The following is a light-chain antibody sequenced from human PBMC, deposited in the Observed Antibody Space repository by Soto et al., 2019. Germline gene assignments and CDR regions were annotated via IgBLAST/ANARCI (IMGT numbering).Light chain of an antibody. V-gene: IGKV1-33*01. CDR3: QQYDNLPLT. CDR2: DVS. CDR1: QDIRNY. Sequence: DIQMTQSPSSLSASVGDRVTITCQASQDIRNYLNWYQQKPGKAPKLLIYDVSNLKIGVPSRFSGSGSGADFIFTISSLQPEDIATYYCQQYDNLPLTFGQGTKLVIK. J-gene: IGKJ2*01.